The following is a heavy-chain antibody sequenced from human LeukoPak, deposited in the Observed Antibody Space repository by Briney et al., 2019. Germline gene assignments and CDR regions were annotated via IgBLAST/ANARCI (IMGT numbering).Heavy chain of an antibody. Sequence: PGGSLRLSCAASGFTFSSYGMHWVRQAPGKGLEWVAVIWYDGSNKYYADSVKGRFTISRDNSKNTLYLQMNSLRAEDTAVYYCARDQIEEFYGSGSLDYWGQGTLVTVSS. V-gene: IGHV3-33*08. J-gene: IGHJ4*02. CDR1: GFTFSSYG. D-gene: IGHD3-10*01. CDR2: IWYDGSNK. CDR3: ARDQIEEFYGSGSLDY.